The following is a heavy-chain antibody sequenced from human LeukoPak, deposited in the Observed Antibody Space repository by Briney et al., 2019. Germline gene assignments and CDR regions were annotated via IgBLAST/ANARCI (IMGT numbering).Heavy chain of an antibody. D-gene: IGHD2-15*01. CDR2: ISAYNGNT. J-gene: IGHJ5*02. V-gene: IGHV1-18*01. Sequence: GASVKVSCKASGYTFTSYGISWVRQAPGQGLEWMGWISAYNGNTNYAQKLLGRVTMTTDTSTSTAYMELRSLRSDDTAVYYCARDFQCSGGSCYSDYTDRYDGYNWFDPWGQGTLVTASS. CDR3: ARDFQCSGGSCYSDYTDRYDGYNWFDP. CDR1: GYTFTSYG.